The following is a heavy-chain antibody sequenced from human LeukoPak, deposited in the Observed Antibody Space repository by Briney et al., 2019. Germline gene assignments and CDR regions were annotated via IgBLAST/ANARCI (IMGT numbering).Heavy chain of an antibody. CDR1: GFTFSSYW. CDR3: ARDEAGRRRNWFDP. CDR2: IKQDGSEK. Sequence: GGSLRLSCAASGFTFSSYWMSWVRQAPGKGLEWVANIKQDGSEKYYVDSVKGRFTISRDNAKNSLYLQMNSLRAEDTAVYYCARDEAGRRRNWFDPWGQGTLVTVSS. V-gene: IGHV3-7*01. J-gene: IGHJ5*02.